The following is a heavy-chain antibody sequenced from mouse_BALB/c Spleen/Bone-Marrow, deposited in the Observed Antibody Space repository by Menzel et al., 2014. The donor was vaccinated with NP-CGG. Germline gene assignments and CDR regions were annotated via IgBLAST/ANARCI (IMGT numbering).Heavy chain of an antibody. CDR2: IFPGSDNT. CDR1: GYSFTSYY. CDR3: ARDWDEYYFDY. Sequence: QVQLQQSGPELVKPGASVKMSCKASGYSFTSYYIHWVKRRPGQGLEWIGWIFPGSDNTKYNEKFKGKATLTADTSSSIAYMHLSSLTSEDSAVYFCARDWDEYYFDYWGQGTTLTVSS. J-gene: IGHJ2*01. D-gene: IGHD4-1*01. V-gene: IGHV1-66*01.